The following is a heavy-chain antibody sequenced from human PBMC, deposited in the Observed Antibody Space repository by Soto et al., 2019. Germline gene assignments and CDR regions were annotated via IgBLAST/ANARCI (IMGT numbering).Heavy chain of an antibody. V-gene: IGHV4-31*03. CDR2: IYYSGST. D-gene: IGHD3-10*01. CDR3: ARGGIMVRGVPALAFDI. CDR1: GGSISSGGYY. Sequence: QVQLQESGPGLVKPSQTLSLTCTVSGGSISSGGYYWSWIRQHPGKGLEWLGYIYYSGSTYYNPSHKSRVTIAVDTAKNQFSLKLSSVTAADTAVYYWARGGIMVRGVPALAFDIWGQGTMVTVSS. J-gene: IGHJ3*02.